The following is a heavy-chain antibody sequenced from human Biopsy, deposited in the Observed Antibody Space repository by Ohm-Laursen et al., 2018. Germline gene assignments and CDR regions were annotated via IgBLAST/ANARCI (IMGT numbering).Heavy chain of an antibody. CDR2: IYHTGST. D-gene: IGHD5-12*01. CDR3: ARADMVTTIVDY. V-gene: IGHV4-31*03. CDR1: GDSISSGGHY. Sequence: SQTLSLTCTVSGDSISSGGHYWSWIRQFPGKGLEWIAYIYHTGSTYYNPSLKSRLPIAIDTSKNQFSVSLRSVTAADTAVYYCARADMVTTIVDYWGQGTLVTVSS. J-gene: IGHJ4*02.